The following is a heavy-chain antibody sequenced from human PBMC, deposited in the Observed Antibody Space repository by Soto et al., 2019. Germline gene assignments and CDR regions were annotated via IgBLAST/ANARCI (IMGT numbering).Heavy chain of an antibody. CDR2: IYYSGST. J-gene: IGHJ5*02. V-gene: IGHV4-31*03. CDR3: ARGSEEGRTTPDP. CDR1: GGSISSGGYY. D-gene: IGHD2-15*01. Sequence: SETLSLTCTVSGGSISSGGYYWSWIRQHPGKGLEWIGYIYYSGSTYYNPSLKSRVTISVDTSKNQFSLKLSSVTAADTAVYYCARGSEEGRTTPDPWGQGTLVTVSS.